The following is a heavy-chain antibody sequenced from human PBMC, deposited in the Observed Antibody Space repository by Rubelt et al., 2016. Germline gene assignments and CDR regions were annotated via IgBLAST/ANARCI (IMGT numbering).Heavy chain of an antibody. Sequence: EVQLVESGGGLVQPGGSRRLSCAASGFIFSTYSMNWVRQAPGKGLEWVSYINKGSNTIYYADSVKGRFTISRDDAKNSLYLQMNSLRAEDTAVYYCAREGWTWGQGTLVTVSS. V-gene: IGHV3-48*04. CDR1: GFIFSTYS. CDR2: INKGSNTI. D-gene: IGHD6-19*01. J-gene: IGHJ4*02. CDR3: AREGWT.